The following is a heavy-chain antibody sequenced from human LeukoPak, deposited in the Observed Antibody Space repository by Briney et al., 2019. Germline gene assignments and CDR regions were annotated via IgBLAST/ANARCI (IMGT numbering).Heavy chain of an antibody. CDR2: IYHSGST. D-gene: IGHD6-19*01. CDR3: ATGSSGWPHEY. CDR1: GYSISSGYY. J-gene: IGHJ4*02. Sequence: SETLSLTCTVSGYSISSGYYWGWIRQPPGKGLEWIGSIYHSGSTYHNPSLKSRVTISVDTSKNQFSLKLSSVTAADTAVYYCATGSSGWPHEYWGQGTLVTVSS. V-gene: IGHV4-38-2*02.